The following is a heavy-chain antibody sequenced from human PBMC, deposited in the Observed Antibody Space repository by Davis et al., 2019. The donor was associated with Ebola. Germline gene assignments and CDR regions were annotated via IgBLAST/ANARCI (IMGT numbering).Heavy chain of an antibody. Sequence: GESLKTPCQGSGYSFTSYWISCVRQMPGQVLEWMGRIDPSDSYTNYSPSFQGHVTISADKSISTAYLQWSSLKASDTAMYYCAASPGGDGGNSVSSHPTDYWYFDLWGRGTLVTVSS. V-gene: IGHV5-10-1*01. CDR3: AASPGGDGGNSVSSHPTDYWYFDL. CDR2: IDPSDSYT. CDR1: GYSFTSYW. D-gene: IGHD4-23*01. J-gene: IGHJ2*01.